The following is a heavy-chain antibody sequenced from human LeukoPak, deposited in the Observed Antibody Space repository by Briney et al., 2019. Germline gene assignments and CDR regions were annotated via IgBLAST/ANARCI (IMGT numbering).Heavy chain of an antibody. CDR2: IRSTANGYAT. Sequence: GGSLRLSCAASGFTFSGSALHWVRQASGKGLEWVGRIRSTANGYATAYAASVKGRFTISRDDSKNTAYLQMNSLKTEDTAVYYCTSSAQSAGETYYYYYYMDVWGKGTTVTVSS. CDR1: GFTFSGSA. D-gene: IGHD7-27*01. CDR3: TSSAQSAGETYYYYYYMDV. J-gene: IGHJ6*03. V-gene: IGHV3-73*01.